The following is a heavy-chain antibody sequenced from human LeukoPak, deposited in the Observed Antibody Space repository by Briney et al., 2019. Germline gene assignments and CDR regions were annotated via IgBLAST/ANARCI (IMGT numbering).Heavy chain of an antibody. V-gene: IGHV4-39*07. J-gene: IGHJ1*01. Sequence: PSETLSLTCTVSGGSIRSSYYYWGWIRQPPGKGLEWIGSIYDSGSTYYNPSLKSRVTISVDTSKNQFSLKLSSVTAADTAVYYCAREQGYDFWSGYSGYFQHWGQGTLVTVSS. CDR2: IYDSGST. CDR3: AREQGYDFWSGYSGYFQH. D-gene: IGHD3-3*01. CDR1: GGSIRSSYYY.